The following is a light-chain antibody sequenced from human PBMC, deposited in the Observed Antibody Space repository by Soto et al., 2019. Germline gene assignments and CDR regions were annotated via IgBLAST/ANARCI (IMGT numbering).Light chain of an antibody. V-gene: IGKV1-5*01. Sequence: IQLTQSPTTLPASVGDRVTLTCRASESISNWLAWYQQRLGTAPKLLIYHASILETAVPSRFSGNGSGAEFTLTISSLQPGDFATYYCQQYRTYSFGQGTKV. CDR1: ESISNW. CDR2: HAS. J-gene: IGKJ1*01. CDR3: QQYRTYS.